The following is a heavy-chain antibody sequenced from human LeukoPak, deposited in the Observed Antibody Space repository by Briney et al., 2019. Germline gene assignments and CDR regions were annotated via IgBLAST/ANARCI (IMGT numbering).Heavy chain of an antibody. CDR1: GFTLSDYW. D-gene: IGHD5-12*01. CDR3: AAFTVANGY. Sequence: GGSLRLSCAASGFTLSDYWMHWVRQAPGKGLVWVSRINSDGSRIIYADSVKGRFTISRDNAKNTVYLQMNSLRADDTAVYYCAAFTVANGYWGQGTLVTVSS. CDR2: INSDGSRI. V-gene: IGHV3-74*01. J-gene: IGHJ4*02.